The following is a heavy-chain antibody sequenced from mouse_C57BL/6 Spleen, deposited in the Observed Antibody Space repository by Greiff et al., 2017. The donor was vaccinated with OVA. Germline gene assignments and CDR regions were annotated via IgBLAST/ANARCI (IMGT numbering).Heavy chain of an antibody. CDR1: GYTFTDYN. CDR3: ARYGYDGVFDY. J-gene: IGHJ2*01. D-gene: IGHD2-2*01. Sequence: EVKLQESGPELVKPGASVKMSCKASGYTFTDYNMHWVKQSHGKSLEWIGYINPNNGGTSYNQKFKGKATLTVNKSSSTAYMELRSLTSEDSAVYYCARYGYDGVFDYWGQGTTLTVSS. CDR2: INPNNGGT. V-gene: IGHV1-22*01.